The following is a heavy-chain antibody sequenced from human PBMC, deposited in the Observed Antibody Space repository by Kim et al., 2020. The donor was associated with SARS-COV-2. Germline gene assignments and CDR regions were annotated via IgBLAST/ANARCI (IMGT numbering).Heavy chain of an antibody. V-gene: IGHV1-8*01. CDR1: GYTFTSYD. CDR2: MNPNSGNT. CDR3: ALYDFWGGYYTYYYYGMDV. Sequence: ASVKVSCKTSGYTFTSYDINWVRQATGQGLEWMGWMNPNSGNTGYAQKFQGRVTMTRNTSISTAYMELSSLRSEDTAVYYCALYDFWGGYYTYYYYGMDVWGQGTTVTVSS. J-gene: IGHJ6*02. D-gene: IGHD3-3*01.